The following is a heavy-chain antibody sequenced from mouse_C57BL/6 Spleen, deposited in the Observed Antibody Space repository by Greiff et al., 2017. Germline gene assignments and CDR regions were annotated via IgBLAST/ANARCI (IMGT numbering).Heavy chain of an antibody. D-gene: IGHD1-1*01. V-gene: IGHV1-55*01. CDR3: ARSEYYGSSFGWYFDV. J-gene: IGHJ1*03. CDR2: IYPGSGST. Sequence: VQLQQPGAELVKPGASVKMSCKASGYTFTSYWITWVKQRPGQGLEWIGDIYPGSGSTNYNEKFKSKGTLTVDTSSSTAYLQLSSLTSEDSAVYYCARSEYYGSSFGWYFDVGGTGTTVTVTS. CDR1: GYTFTSYW.